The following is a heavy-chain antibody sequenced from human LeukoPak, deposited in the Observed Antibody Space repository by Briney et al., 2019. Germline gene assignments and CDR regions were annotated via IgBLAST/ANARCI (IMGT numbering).Heavy chain of an antibody. CDR1: GASVSSGSYY. CDR3: ARDRLQAYYYYGMDV. Sequence: PSETLSLTCTVSGASVSSGSYYWNWIRQPPGKGLEWIGYIYYSGSTNYNPSLKSRVTVSVDTSKNQFSLKLSSVTAADTAVYYCARDRLQAYYYYGMDVWGQGTTVTVSS. CDR2: IYYSGST. J-gene: IGHJ6*02. D-gene: IGHD5-24*01. V-gene: IGHV4-61*01.